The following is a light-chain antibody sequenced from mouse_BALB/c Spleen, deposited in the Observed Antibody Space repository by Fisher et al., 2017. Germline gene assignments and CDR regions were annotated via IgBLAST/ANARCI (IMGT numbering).Light chain of an antibody. CDR1: SSVSSSN. V-gene: IGKV4-53*01. CDR3: QQFTSSPYT. J-gene: IGKJ2*01. Sequence: DIVLTQTPAIMSASPGEKVTMTCRASSSVSSSNLHWYQQKSETSPKPWIYGTSNLASGVPVRFSGSGSGNSYSLTISSMEGEDAATYYCQQFTSSPYTFGGGTKLEIK. CDR2: GTS.